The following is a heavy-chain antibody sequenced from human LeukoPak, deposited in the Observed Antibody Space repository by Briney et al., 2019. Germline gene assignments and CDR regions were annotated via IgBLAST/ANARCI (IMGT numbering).Heavy chain of an antibody. CDR3: ARGGAARLHFQN. CDR1: GVTLSSYA. CDR2: ISSSGSGGNT. Sequence: GGSLRLSCAASGVTLSSYAMSWARQAPGKGLEWVSGISSSGSGGNTYYADSVKGRFTISRDNSKNTLYLQMNSLRAEDTAVYYCARGGAARLHFQNWGQGTLVTVSS. D-gene: IGHD6-6*01. J-gene: IGHJ1*01. V-gene: IGHV3-23*01.